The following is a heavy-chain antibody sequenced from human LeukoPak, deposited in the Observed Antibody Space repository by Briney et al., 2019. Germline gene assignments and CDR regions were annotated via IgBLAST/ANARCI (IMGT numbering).Heavy chain of an antibody. CDR2: IYPGDSDT. J-gene: IGHJ4*02. Sequence: AGESMKISCKGSGYTFSNYWIAWVRQMPGKGLEWMGNIYPGDSDTKYSPSFQGQVTISADKSISTAYLQWSSLTASDTAMYYCARRGQSGSNWYQYQNFFDYWGQGTLVTVSS. D-gene: IGHD6-13*01. CDR3: ARRGQSGSNWYQYQNFFDY. V-gene: IGHV5-51*01. CDR1: GYTFSNYW.